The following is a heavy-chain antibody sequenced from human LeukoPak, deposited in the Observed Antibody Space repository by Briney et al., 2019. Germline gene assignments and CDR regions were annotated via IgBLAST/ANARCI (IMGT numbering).Heavy chain of an antibody. CDR3: ARNYGGYAFHL. D-gene: IGHD4-23*01. J-gene: IGHJ3*01. V-gene: IGHV4-61*02. CDR2: IYTSGST. Sequence: SETLSLTCTVSGGSISSGSYYWSWIRQPAGKGLEWIGRIYTSGSTNYNPSLKSRVTISVDTSKNHFSLKLSSVTAADTAVYFCARNYGGYAFHLWGQGTVVTVSS. CDR1: GGSISSGSYY.